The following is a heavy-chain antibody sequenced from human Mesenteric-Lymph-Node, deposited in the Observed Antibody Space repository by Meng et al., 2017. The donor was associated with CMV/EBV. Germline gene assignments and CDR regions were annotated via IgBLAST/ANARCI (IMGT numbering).Heavy chain of an antibody. V-gene: IGHV5-51*01. Sequence: GESLKISCNISGYIFDYYKIAWVRQKPGGGLEWVGVIFPEDSDTRYNPSLQGHVTISVDRSITTAYLQWTSLRASDTGLYFCASQVLTPFDFWGQGTMVTVSS. D-gene: IGHD3-10*01. J-gene: IGHJ4*02. CDR2: IFPEDSDT. CDR3: ASQVLTPFDF. CDR1: GYIFDYYK.